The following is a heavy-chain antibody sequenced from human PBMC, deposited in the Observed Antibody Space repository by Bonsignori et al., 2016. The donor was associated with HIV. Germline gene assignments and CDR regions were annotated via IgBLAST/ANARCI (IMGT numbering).Heavy chain of an antibody. J-gene: IGHJ4*02. CDR2: IFYSGTT. CDR1: GVSISSSGYY. CDR3: ARHLRYSNRLDF. V-gene: IGHV4-39*07. Sequence: SETLSLTCTVSGVSISSSGYYWAWIRQPPGKGLEWIGDIFYSGTTHYNPSLRSRVTVSVDTSKNQLSLNVTSVTAADTAVYYCARHLRYSNRLDFWGQGTLVTVSS. D-gene: IGHD4-11*01.